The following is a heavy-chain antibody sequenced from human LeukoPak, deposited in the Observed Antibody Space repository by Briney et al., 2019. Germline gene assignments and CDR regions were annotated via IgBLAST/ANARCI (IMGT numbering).Heavy chain of an antibody. Sequence: SVKVSCKASGGTFSSYANSWVRQAPGQGLEWMGGIIPIFGTANYAQKFQGRVTITTDESTSTAYMELSSLRSEDTAVYYCARSRTPYYDSSGFDYWGQGTLVTVSS. CDR3: ARSRTPYYDSSGFDY. J-gene: IGHJ4*02. CDR2: IIPIFGTA. CDR1: GGTFSSYA. V-gene: IGHV1-69*05. D-gene: IGHD3-22*01.